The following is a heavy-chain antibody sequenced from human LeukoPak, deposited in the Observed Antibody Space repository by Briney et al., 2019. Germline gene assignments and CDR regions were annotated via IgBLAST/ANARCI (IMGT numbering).Heavy chain of an antibody. Sequence: GGSLRLSCEASPFIFSGHWLNWVRQTPGKGLEWVSYISTSANTIYYADSVKGRFTISRDNAKNSLYLQMNSPRAEDTAVYYCARGHYGMDVWGQGTTVTVSS. J-gene: IGHJ6*02. CDR3: ARGHYGMDV. CDR2: ISTSANTI. V-gene: IGHV3-48*04. CDR1: PFIFSGHW.